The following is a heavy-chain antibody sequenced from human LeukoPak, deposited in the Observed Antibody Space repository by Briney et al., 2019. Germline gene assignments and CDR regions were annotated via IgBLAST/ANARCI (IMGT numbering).Heavy chain of an antibody. J-gene: IGHJ1*01. CDR1: GGSISSGYW. CDR3: ARNGDASSVVD. Sequence: MPSGTLSLTCAVSGGSISSGYWWSWIRQPPGKGLEWIGDVYHSGSTVYNPPLRSRVTISVDNSNNQFSLKLTSVTAADTAVYYCARNGDASSVVDWGQGTLVTVSS. V-gene: IGHV4-4*02. CDR2: VYHSGST. D-gene: IGHD4-17*01.